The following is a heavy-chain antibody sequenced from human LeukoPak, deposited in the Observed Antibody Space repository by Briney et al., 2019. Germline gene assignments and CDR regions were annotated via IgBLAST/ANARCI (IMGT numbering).Heavy chain of an antibody. CDR2: INHSGST. J-gene: IGHJ4*02. CDR3: AREQAPPVYYYDSSGYFNSFDY. Sequence: SETLSLTCAVYGGSFSGYYWSWIRQPPGKGLEWIGEINHSGSTNYNPSLKSRVTISVDTSKNQFSLKLSSVTAADTAVYYCAREQAPPVYYYDSSGYFNSFDYWGQGTLVTVSS. D-gene: IGHD3-22*01. V-gene: IGHV4-34*01. CDR1: GGSFSGYY.